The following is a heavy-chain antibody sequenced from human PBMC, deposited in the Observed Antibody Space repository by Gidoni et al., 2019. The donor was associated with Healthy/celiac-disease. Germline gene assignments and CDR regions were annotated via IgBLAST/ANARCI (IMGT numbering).Heavy chain of an antibody. Sequence: QVQLVQSGAEVKKPGSSVQVSCKASGGTFSSYATSWVRPAPGQGLEWLGGIIPIFGKATYAQNVQGRVTITADKSTSTAYMELSSLRSEDTAVYYCARNLLTRKYIAGAGYYYYYGMDVWGQGTTVTVSS. CDR3: ARNLLTRKYIAGAGYYYYYGMDV. CDR1: GGTFSSYA. D-gene: IGHD6-19*01. J-gene: IGHJ6*02. CDR2: IIPIFGKA. V-gene: IGHV1-69*06.